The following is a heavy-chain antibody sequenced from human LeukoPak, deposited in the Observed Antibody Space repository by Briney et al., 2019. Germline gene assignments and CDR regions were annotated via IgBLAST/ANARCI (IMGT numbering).Heavy chain of an antibody. V-gene: IGHV3-30-3*01. CDR1: GFTFSSYA. CDR3: AGQLGIEVDAFDI. CDR2: ISYDGSNK. Sequence: PGGSLRLSCAASGFTFSSYAMHWVRQAPGKGLEWVAVISYDGSNKYYADSVKGRFTISRDNSKNTLYLQMNSLRAEDTAVYYCAGQLGIEVDAFDIWGKGTMVTVSS. J-gene: IGHJ3*02. D-gene: IGHD7-27*01.